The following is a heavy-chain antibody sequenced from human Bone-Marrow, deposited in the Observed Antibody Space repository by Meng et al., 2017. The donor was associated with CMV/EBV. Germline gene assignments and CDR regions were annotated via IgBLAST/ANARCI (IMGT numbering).Heavy chain of an antibody. D-gene: IGHD6-6*01. J-gene: IGHJ4*02. CDR1: GGSVSSGSYY. Sequence: SETLSLTCTVSGGSVSSGSYYWSWIRQPPGKGLEWIGYIYYSGSTNYNPSLKSRVTISVDKSKNQFSLKLSSVTAADTAVYYCARATGGSYSSSSPGRYWGQGTLVTVSS. CDR2: IYYSGST. V-gene: IGHV4-61*01. CDR3: ARATGGSYSSSSPGRY.